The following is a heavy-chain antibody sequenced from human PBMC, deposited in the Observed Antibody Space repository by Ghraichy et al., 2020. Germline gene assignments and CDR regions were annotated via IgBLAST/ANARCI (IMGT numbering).Heavy chain of an antibody. J-gene: IGHJ2*01. CDR3: AREDSNHWYFDL. D-gene: IGHD6-13*01. CDR2: IYHSGTT. CDR1: GDSISSSNW. Sequence: SETLSLTCAVSGDSISSSNWWSWVRQPPGKGLEWIGEIYHSGTTDYNPSLKSRVTMSVDKSQNQFSLHLTSVTAADTAVYYCAREDSNHWYFDLWGRGTLVTVSS. V-gene: IGHV4-4*02.